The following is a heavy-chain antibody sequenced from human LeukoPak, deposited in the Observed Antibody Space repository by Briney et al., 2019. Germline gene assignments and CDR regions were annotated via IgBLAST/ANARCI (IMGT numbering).Heavy chain of an antibody. V-gene: IGHV3-21*01. J-gene: IGHJ6*03. D-gene: IGHD2-2*02. Sequence: PGGSLRLSCAASGFTVNNYEMHWVRQAPGKGLEWVSSISSSSSYIYYADSVKGRFTISRDNAKNSLYLQMNSLRAEDTAVYYCARESVEDIVVVPAAIGSIGYYYYYLDVWGKGTTVTVSS. CDR2: ISSSSSYI. CDR1: GFTVNNYE. CDR3: ARESVEDIVVVPAAIGSIGYYYYYLDV.